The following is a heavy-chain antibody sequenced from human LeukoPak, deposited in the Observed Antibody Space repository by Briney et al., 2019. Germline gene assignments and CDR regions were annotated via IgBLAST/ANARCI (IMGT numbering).Heavy chain of an antibody. CDR3: ARGSYSSSWSPRYNWFDP. CDR1: GGTFSSYA. CDR2: IIPIFGTA. V-gene: IGHV1-69*05. J-gene: IGHJ5*02. D-gene: IGHD6-13*01. Sequence: GASVKLSCKASGGTFSSYAISWVRQAPGQGLEWMGGIIPIFGTANYAQKFQGRVTITTDESTSTAYMELSSLRSEDTAVYYCARGSYSSSWSPRYNWFDPWGQGTLVTVSS.